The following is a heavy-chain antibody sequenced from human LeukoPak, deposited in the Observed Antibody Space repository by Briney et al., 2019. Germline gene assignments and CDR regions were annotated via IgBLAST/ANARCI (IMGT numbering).Heavy chain of an antibody. CDR2: IYYSGST. CDR1: GGPINNYF. J-gene: IGHJ5*02. V-gene: IGHV4-59*01. D-gene: IGHD6-13*01. Sequence: SETLSLTCTVSGGPINNYFWSWIRQPPGKGLEWIGYIYYSGSTNYNPSLKSRVTISVDTSKNQFSLKLSSVTAADTAVYYCARDRSSSWYNWFDPWGQGTLVTVSS. CDR3: ARDRSSSWYNWFDP.